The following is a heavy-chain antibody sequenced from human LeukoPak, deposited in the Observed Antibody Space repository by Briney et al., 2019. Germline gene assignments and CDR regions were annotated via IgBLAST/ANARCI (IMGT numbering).Heavy chain of an antibody. J-gene: IGHJ4*02. V-gene: IGHV5-51*01. Sequence: GESLKISCKGSGYSFTSYWIGWVRQMPGKGLEWMGIIYPGDSDTRYSPSFQGQVTISADKSISTAYLQWSSLKASDAAMYYCARHGGYSHQTPMPDDYWGQGTLVTVSS. CDR3: ARHGGYSHQTPMPDDY. CDR2: IYPGDSDT. CDR1: GYSFTSYW. D-gene: IGHD5-18*01.